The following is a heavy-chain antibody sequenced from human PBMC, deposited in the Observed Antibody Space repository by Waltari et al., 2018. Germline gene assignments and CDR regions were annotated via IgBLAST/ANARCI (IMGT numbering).Heavy chain of an antibody. CDR2: SNAGNGNT. D-gene: IGHD6-6*01. J-gene: IGHJ5*02. Sequence: QVQLVQSGAEVKKPGASVKVSCKASGYTFTSYAMHWVRQAPGQRLEWMGWSNAGNGNTKYSQKFQGRVTITRDTSASTAYMELSSLRSEDTAVYYCASVVGAARRGGFDPWGQGTLVTVSS. CDR3: ASVVGAARRGGFDP. V-gene: IGHV1-3*01. CDR1: GYTFTSYA.